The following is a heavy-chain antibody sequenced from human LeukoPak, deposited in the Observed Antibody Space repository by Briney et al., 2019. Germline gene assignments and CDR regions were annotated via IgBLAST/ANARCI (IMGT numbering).Heavy chain of an antibody. Sequence: GASVKVSCKTSGDTFNIYYVQWVRQAPGQGLEWMGVIHPNDGGTTYAQKCQGRIIMTSDTSTSTIYMELSSLKSDDTAVYYCARGDIDHWGQGTLVTVSS. CDR3: ARGDIDH. CDR1: GDTFNIYY. CDR2: IHPNDGGT. J-gene: IGHJ5*02. V-gene: IGHV1-46*02. D-gene: IGHD2-15*01.